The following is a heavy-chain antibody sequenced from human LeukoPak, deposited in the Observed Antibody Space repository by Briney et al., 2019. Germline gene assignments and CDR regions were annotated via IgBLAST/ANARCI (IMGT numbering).Heavy chain of an antibody. CDR2: IYYSGST. D-gene: IGHD3-10*01. CDR1: GGSISSGGYY. V-gene: IGHV4-31*03. J-gene: IGHJ4*02. CDR3: ARVYYGSGSSRYYFDY. Sequence: SETLSRTCTVSGGSISSGGYYWSWIRQHPGKGLEWIGYIYYSGSTYYNPSLKSRVTISVDTSKNQFSLKLSSVTAADTAVYYCARVYYGSGSSRYYFDYWGQGTLVTVSS.